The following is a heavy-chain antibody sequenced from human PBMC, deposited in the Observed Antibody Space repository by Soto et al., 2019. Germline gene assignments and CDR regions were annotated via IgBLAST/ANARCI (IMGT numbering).Heavy chain of an antibody. J-gene: IGHJ4*02. V-gene: IGHV4-30-4*01. D-gene: IGHD5-18*01. CDR3: AREKGYIYGPKNVDY. CDR1: AASISSGDYF. CDR2: IYDSGSS. Sequence: SETLSLTCTVSAASISSGDYFWSWIRQSPGKGLEWIGYIYDSGSSYYNPSLKSRVTMSVDTSKNQFSLKLRSVTAADTAVYYCAREKGYIYGPKNVDYWGQGTLVTVSS.